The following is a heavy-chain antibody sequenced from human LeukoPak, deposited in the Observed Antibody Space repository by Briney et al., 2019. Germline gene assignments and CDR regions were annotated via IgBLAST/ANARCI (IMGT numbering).Heavy chain of an antibody. Sequence: SETLSLTCAVYGGSFSGYYWSWIRQPPGKGLEWIGEINHSGSTNYNPSLKSRVTISVDTSKNQFSLKLSSVTAADTAVYYCARALRELRNTFDIWGQGTMVTVSS. CDR3: ARALRELRNTFDI. CDR2: INHSGST. V-gene: IGHV4-34*01. D-gene: IGHD3-16*01. J-gene: IGHJ3*02. CDR1: GGSFSGYY.